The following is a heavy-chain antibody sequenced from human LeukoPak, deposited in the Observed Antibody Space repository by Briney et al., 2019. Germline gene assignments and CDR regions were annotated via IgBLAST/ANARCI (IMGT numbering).Heavy chain of an antibody. CDR1: GFTLSSYA. J-gene: IGHJ4*02. V-gene: IGHV3-23*01. Sequence: PGGSLRLSCAASGFTLSSYAMSWVRQAPGKGLEWVSASSGSGGSTYYADSVKGRFTISRDNSKNTLYLQMNSLRAEDTAVYYCAKDLGTLRYFDWAALYWGQGTLVTVSS. CDR2: SSGSGGST. CDR3: AKDLGTLRYFDWAALY. D-gene: IGHD3-9*01.